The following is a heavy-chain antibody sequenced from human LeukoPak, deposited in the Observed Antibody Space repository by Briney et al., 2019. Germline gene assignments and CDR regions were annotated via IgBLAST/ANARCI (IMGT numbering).Heavy chain of an antibody. D-gene: IGHD6-13*01. CDR3: AKDNYSSSWTLFDY. CDR1: GFTFDDYA. V-gene: IGHV3-9*01. J-gene: IGHJ4*02. CDR2: ISWNSGSI. Sequence: GRSLRLSCAASGFTFDDYAMHWVRQAPGKGLEWVSGISWNSGSIGYADSVKGRFTISRDNAKNSLYLQMNSLRAEDTALYYCAKDNYSSSWTLFDYWGQGTLVTVSS.